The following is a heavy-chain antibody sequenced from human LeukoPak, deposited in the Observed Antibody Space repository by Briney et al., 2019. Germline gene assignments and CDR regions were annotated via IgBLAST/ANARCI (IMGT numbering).Heavy chain of an antibody. D-gene: IGHD5-18*01. CDR1: GFTVSSNY. CDR2: IYSGGST. J-gene: IGHJ4*02. V-gene: IGHV3-53*01. Sequence: PGGSLRLSCAASGFTVSSNYMSWVRQAPGKGLEWVSVIYSGGSTYYADSVEGRFTISRDNSKNTLYLQMNSLRAEDTAVYYCARGDTAIPFDYWGQGTLVTVSS. CDR3: ARGDTAIPFDY.